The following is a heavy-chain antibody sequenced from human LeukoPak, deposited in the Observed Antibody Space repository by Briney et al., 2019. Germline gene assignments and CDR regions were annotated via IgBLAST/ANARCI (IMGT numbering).Heavy chain of an antibody. CDR2: ISAYNGNT. J-gene: IGHJ5*02. V-gene: IGHV1-18*01. Sequence: ASVKVSCKASGYTFTGYGISWVRQAPGQGLEWMGWISAYNGNTNYAQKLQGRVTMTTDTSTSTAYMELRSLRSDDTAVYYCARDKHNWNYEGWFDPWGQGTLVTVSS. CDR1: GYTFTGYG. D-gene: IGHD1-7*01. CDR3: ARDKHNWNYEGWFDP.